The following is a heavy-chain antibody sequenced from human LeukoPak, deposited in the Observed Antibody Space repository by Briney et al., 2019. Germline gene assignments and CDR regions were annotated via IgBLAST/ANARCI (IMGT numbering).Heavy chain of an antibody. D-gene: IGHD5-18*01. CDR3: ARALPHRRLMDRTMEQHWFDP. CDR1: GYTFTSYF. J-gene: IGHJ5*02. CDR2: INPSGGST. V-gene: IGHV1-46*01. Sequence: ASVKVSCKASGYTFTSYFMHWVRQAPGQGLEWMGLINPSGGSTRYAQKFQGRVTMTRDMSTSTVYTELSSLRSEDTAVYYCARALPHRRLMDRTMEQHWFDPWGQGTLVTVSS.